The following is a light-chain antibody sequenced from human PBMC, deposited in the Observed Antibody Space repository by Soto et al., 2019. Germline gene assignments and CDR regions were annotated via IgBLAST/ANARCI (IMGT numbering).Light chain of an antibody. CDR3: LQDYRYPRT. J-gene: IGKJ1*01. V-gene: IGKV1-6*01. CDR1: QGIRND. CDR2: AAS. Sequence: AIQMTQSPSSLSASVGDRVTITCRASQGIRNDLGWYQQKPGKAPKLLIYAASSLERGVPSRFSGSGSGTDFTLTISSLQPEDFATYYCLQDYRYPRTFGQGTKVEIE.